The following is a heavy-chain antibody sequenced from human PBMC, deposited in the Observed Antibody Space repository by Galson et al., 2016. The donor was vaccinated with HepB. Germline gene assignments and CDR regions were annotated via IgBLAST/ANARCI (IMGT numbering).Heavy chain of an antibody. CDR3: ARPAGNAYSHFPY. J-gene: IGHJ4*02. Sequence: PALVKPTQTLTLTCTVSGFSLSTSEMGVGWIRQPPGKALEWLALIYWDDDKRYSPSLRRRLTVTTDTSRNQVVLTLTNMDPVDTATYYYARPAGNAYSHFPYWGQGTLVTVSS. V-gene: IGHV2-5*02. CDR1: GFSLSTSEMG. D-gene: IGHD2-21*01. CDR2: IYWDDDK.